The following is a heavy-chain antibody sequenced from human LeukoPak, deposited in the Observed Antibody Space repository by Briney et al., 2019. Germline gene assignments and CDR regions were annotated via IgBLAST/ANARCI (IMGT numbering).Heavy chain of an antibody. D-gene: IGHD2-2*01. J-gene: IGHJ2*01. CDR3: ARGPDIVVVPAACDYWYFDL. V-gene: IGHV4-34*01. Sequence: PSETLSLTCAVYGGSFSGYYWSWIRQPPGKGLEWIGEINHSGSTNYNPSLKSRVTISVDTSKNQFSLKLSSVTAADTAVYYCARGPDIVVVPAACDYWYFDLWGRGTLVTVSS. CDR2: INHSGST. CDR1: GGSFSGYY.